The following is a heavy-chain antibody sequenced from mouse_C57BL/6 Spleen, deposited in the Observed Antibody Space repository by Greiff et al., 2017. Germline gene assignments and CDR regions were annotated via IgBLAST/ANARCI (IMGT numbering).Heavy chain of an antibody. CDR2: IDPETGGT. J-gene: IGHJ1*03. Sequence: VQLQQSGAELVRPGASVTLSCKASGYTFTDYEMHWVKQTPVHGLEWIGAIDPETGGTAYNQKFKGKAILTADKSSSTAYMELRSLTSEDSAVYYCTQLTGSYFDVWGTGTTVTVSS. CDR3: TQLTGSYFDV. V-gene: IGHV1-15*01. CDR1: GYTFTDYE. D-gene: IGHD4-1*01.